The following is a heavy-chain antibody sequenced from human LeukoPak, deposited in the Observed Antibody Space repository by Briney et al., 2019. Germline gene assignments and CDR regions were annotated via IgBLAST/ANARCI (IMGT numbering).Heavy chain of an antibody. CDR3: ARHLSGTNDAFDI. CDR1: GYSFTSYW. V-gene: IGHV5-51*01. J-gene: IGHJ3*02. D-gene: IGHD1-26*01. CDR2: IYPGDSDT. Sequence: GESLQISCKGSGYSFTSYWIGWVRQMPGKGLEWMGIIYPGDSDTRYGPSFQGQVTISADKSISTAYLQWSSLKASDTAMYYCARHLSGTNDAFDIWGQGTMVTVSS.